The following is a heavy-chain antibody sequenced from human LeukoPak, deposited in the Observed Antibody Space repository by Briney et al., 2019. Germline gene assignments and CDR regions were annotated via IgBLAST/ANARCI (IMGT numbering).Heavy chain of an antibody. Sequence: GGSLRLSCAASGFTFRSYGMHWVRQAPGKGLEWVAVIWFDGSKEYYADSAKGRFTISRDNPKSTVYLQMNSLRAEDTAVYYCARVVGVTEGWGYFDYWGQGALVTVSS. CDR2: IWFDGSKE. J-gene: IGHJ4*02. D-gene: IGHD2-21*02. CDR3: ARVVGVTEGWGYFDY. V-gene: IGHV3-33*01. CDR1: GFTFRSYG.